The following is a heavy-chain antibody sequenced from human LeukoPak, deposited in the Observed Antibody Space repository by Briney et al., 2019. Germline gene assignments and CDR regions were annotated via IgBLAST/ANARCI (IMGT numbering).Heavy chain of an antibody. Sequence: PSETLSLICAVYGGSFSGYYWSWIRQPPGKGLEWIGEINHSGSTNYNPSLKSRVTISVDTSKNQFSLKLSSVTAADTAVYYCASTTLWFGESDYWGQGTLVTVSS. CDR2: INHSGST. CDR3: ASTTLWFGESDY. CDR1: GGSFSGYY. V-gene: IGHV4-34*01. D-gene: IGHD3-10*01. J-gene: IGHJ4*02.